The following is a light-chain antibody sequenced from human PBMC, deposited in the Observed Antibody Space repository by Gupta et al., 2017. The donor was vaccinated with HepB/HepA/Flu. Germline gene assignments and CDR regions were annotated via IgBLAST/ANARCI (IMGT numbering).Light chain of an antibody. J-gene: IGLJ3*02. CDR2: DVS. CDR3: SSYTSASSLWV. V-gene: IGLV2-14*01. CDR1: SSDVGGYNY. Sequence: QSALTQPASVSGSPGPSISISCTGTSSDVGGYNYGSWYQQHSGQAPKLMIYDVSYRPSGVSNRFSGSKSGNTASLTISGLQAEDEADYYCSSYTSASSLWVFGGGTKLTVL.